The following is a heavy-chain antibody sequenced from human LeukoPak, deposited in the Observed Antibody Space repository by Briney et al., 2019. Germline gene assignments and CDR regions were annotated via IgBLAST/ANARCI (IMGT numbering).Heavy chain of an antibody. CDR3: TRVVGVVIPYYFDY. CDR2: IKQDGSEK. V-gene: IGHV3-7*01. D-gene: IGHD3-3*01. J-gene: IGHJ4*02. CDR1: GFTFSSYW. Sequence: PGGSLRLSCVASGFTFSSYWMSWVRQAPGKGLEWVANIKQDGSEKYYVDSVKGRFTISRDNAKNSLYLQMNSLRAEDTAVYYCTRVVGVVIPYYFDYWGPGTLVTVSS.